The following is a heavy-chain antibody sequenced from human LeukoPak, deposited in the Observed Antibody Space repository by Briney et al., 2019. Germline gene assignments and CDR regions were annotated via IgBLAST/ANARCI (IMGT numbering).Heavy chain of an antibody. CDR1: GYTFTGYY. D-gene: IGHD6-13*01. Sequence: ASVKVSCKASGYTFTGYYMHWVRQAPGQGLEWMGWINPNSGGTNYAQKFQGRVTMTRDTSISTAYMELSRLISGDTAVYYCAKMAIAAAVEGDSWCDPWGQGTLVTVSS. J-gene: IGHJ5*02. CDR2: INPNSGGT. V-gene: IGHV1-2*02. CDR3: AKMAIAAAVEGDSWCDP.